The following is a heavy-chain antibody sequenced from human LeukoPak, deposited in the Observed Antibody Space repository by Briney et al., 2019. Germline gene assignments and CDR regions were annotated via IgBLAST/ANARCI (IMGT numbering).Heavy chain of an antibody. D-gene: IGHD3-10*01. CDR1: GFTFSSYE. CDR3: ARSPGRSSYYYYYMDV. V-gene: IGHV3-48*03. Sequence: GGSLRLSCAASGFTFSSYEMNWVRQAPGKGLEWVSYISSSGSTIYYADSVKGRFTISRDNAKNSLYLQMNSLRAEDTAVYYCARSPGRSSYYYYYMDVWGKGTTVTVSS. J-gene: IGHJ6*03. CDR2: ISSSGSTI.